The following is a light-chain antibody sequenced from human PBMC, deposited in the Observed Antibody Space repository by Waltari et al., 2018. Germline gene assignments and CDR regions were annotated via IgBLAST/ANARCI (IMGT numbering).Light chain of an antibody. J-gene: IGKJ2*01. CDR1: QSISNW. CDR2: KAS. CDR3: QQYNTYSS. Sequence: DIQMIQSPSSLSASVGDRVTITCRASQSISNWLAWYQQKPGKAPILLIYKASILKSGVPSRFSGGGSGTQFTLTISSLQPDDFATYYCQQYNTYSSFGQGTKLEIK. V-gene: IGKV1-5*03.